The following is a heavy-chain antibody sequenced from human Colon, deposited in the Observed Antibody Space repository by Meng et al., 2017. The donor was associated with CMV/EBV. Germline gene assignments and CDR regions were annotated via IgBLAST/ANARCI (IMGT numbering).Heavy chain of an antibody. D-gene: IGHD6-25*01. J-gene: IGHJ4*02. CDR1: GVSVSTSSYY. CDR2: ISDSGST. Sequence: GSLRLSCTVSGVSVSTSSYYWSWIRQPPGKGLQWIGYISDSGSTNYNPSLKSRVSISVDTSKNQFSLQMSSVTAADTALYYCARDRNLAAVEFDYWGQGTLVTVSS. CDR3: ARDRNLAAVEFDY. V-gene: IGHV4-61*01.